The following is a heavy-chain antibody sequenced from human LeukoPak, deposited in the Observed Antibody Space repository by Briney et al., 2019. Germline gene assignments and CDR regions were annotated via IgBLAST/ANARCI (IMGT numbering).Heavy chain of an antibody. J-gene: IGHJ5*02. CDR2: IRNDGSND. CDR1: GFTFSDYG. Sequence: GGSLRLSCAASGFTFSDYGMHWVRQAPGKGLEWVAFIRNDGSNDYYPDSVKGRFTISRDNSRNTLYLQMNSLRAEDTAFYYCAKGGSSSHNWFDPWGQGTRDTVSS. D-gene: IGHD6-13*01. V-gene: IGHV3-30*02. CDR3: AKGGSSSHNWFDP.